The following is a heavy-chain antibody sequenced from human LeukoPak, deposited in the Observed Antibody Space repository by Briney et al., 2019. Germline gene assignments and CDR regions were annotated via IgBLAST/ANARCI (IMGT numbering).Heavy chain of an antibody. J-gene: IGHJ4*02. D-gene: IGHD2/OR15-2a*01. Sequence: SETLSLTCNVSGDSVSFSHWSWIRQFPGKGLEWIACLSYTGKADYNPSLTSRVTMSFGTSNNQFSLKLKSVTAADTAIYYCSRGYFEPFDYWGQGILVTVSP. CDR3: SRGYFEPFDY. CDR2: LSYTGKA. V-gene: IGHV4-59*02. CDR1: GDSVSFSH.